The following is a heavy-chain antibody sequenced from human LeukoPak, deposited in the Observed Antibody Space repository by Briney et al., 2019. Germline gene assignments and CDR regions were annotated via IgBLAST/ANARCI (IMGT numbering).Heavy chain of an antibody. CDR1: GLTFSTSA. Sequence: SVKVSCKTSGLTFSTSAIQWVRQARGQSLEWMGWIVVGNGDTRYAQKLQERLTITRDMSTSTAYMELSSLRSEDTAVYYCAAETYIQGCCNFDVWGQGTLITVSS. CDR2: IVVGNGDT. V-gene: IGHV1-58*02. J-gene: IGHJ3*01. D-gene: IGHD2/OR15-2a*01. CDR3: AAETYIQGCCNFDV.